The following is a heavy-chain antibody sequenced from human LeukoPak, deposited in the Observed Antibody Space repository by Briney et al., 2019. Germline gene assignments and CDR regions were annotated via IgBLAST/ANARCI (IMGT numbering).Heavy chain of an antibody. Sequence: ASVKVTCKGSGCTFTDYYMHWVRQAPGQGLEWMGWVNPNSGGTNYAQKFQGRVTMTRDTSISTDYMELSRLRSDDTAVYYCARYENYYGSGSYSDAFDIWGQGTVVTVSS. CDR3: ARYENYYGSGSYSDAFDI. CDR1: GCTFTDYY. D-gene: IGHD3-10*01. V-gene: IGHV1-2*02. CDR2: VNPNSGGT. J-gene: IGHJ3*02.